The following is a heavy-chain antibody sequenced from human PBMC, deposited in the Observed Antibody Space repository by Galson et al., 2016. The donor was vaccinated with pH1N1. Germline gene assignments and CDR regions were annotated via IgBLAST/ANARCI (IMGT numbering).Heavy chain of an antibody. CDR3: AHLYYYDTSGFYRYFDY. D-gene: IGHD3-22*01. V-gene: IGHV2-5*02. CDR1: GFSITNRGEA. CDR2: VYWDDDK. Sequence: PALVKPTPTLTLTCIFSGFSITNRGEAVGWIRQPPGKALEWLALVYWDDDKFYSRSLQSRLTITKDTSKNQVVLRMTNMDPVDTGTYYCAHLYYYDTSGFYRYFDYWGQGILVTVSS. J-gene: IGHJ4*02.